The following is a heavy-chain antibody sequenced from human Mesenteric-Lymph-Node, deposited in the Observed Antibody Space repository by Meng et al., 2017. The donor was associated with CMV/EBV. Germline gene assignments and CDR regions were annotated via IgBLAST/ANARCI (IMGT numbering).Heavy chain of an antibody. D-gene: IGHD1-26*01. CDR2: MSPNSGNT. Sequence: ASVKVSCKASGYTFTSYDINWVRQATGQGLEWMGWMSPNSGNTGYAQKFQGRVTITRNTSISTAYMELSSLRSEDTAVYYCARVGERATGKWELGYWGQGTLVTVSS. CDR1: GYTFTSYD. J-gene: IGHJ4*02. V-gene: IGHV1-8*03. CDR3: ARVGERATGKWELGY.